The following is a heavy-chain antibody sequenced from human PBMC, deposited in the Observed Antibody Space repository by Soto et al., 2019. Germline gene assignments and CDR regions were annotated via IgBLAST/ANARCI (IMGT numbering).Heavy chain of an antibody. D-gene: IGHD6-6*01. J-gene: IGHJ6*02. CDR2: IYPGDSDT. Sequence: GESLKISFKGTGYSFTSYWIGWVRQMPGKGLEWMGIIYPGDSDTRYSPSFQGQVTISADKSISTAYLQWSSLKASDTAMYYCARIRAARPLYYYYGMDVWGQGTTVTVSS. CDR1: GYSFTSYW. CDR3: ARIRAARPLYYYYGMDV. V-gene: IGHV5-51*01.